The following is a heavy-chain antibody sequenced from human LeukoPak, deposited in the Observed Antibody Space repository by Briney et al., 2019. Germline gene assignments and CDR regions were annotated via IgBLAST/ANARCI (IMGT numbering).Heavy chain of an antibody. D-gene: IGHD6-19*01. CDR3: AKVLKGGGWYDGGGYYFDY. Sequence: GGSLRLSCAASGFTFSSYAMSWARQAPGKGLEWVSAISGSGGSTYYADSVKGRFTISRDNSKNTLYLQMNSLRAEDTAVYYCAKVLKGGGWYDGGGYYFDYWGQGTLVTVSS. J-gene: IGHJ4*02. CDR2: ISGSGGST. V-gene: IGHV3-23*01. CDR1: GFTFSSYA.